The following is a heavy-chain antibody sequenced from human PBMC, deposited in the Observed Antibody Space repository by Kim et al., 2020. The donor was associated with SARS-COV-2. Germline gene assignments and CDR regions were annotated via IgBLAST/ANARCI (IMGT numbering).Heavy chain of an antibody. CDR1: GYTFTSYY. V-gene: IGHV1-46*01. D-gene: IGHD6-13*01. J-gene: IGHJ4*02. CDR3: ARVPYSSSWYLGYDFDY. CDR2: INPSGGST. Sequence: ASVKVSCKASGYTFTSYYMHWVRQAPGQGLEWMGIINPSGGSTSYAQKFQGRVTMTRDTSTSTVYMELSSLRSEDTAVYYCARVPYSSSWYLGYDFDYWGQGTLVTVSS.